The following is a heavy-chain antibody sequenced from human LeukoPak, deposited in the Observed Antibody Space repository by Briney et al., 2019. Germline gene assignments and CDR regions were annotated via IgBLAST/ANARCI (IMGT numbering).Heavy chain of an antibody. J-gene: IGHJ5*02. V-gene: IGHV3-23*01. CDR2: ISGTGGTI. CDR1: GFTFSASA. Sequence: PGGSLRLSCAASGFTFSASAMSWVRQAPGKGLEWVSAISGTGGTIFYADSVKGRFTISRDNSKNTVYLQMNSLRVEDTALYYCVKPQGDNWFYPWGQGTLVTV. CDR3: VKPQGDNWFYP.